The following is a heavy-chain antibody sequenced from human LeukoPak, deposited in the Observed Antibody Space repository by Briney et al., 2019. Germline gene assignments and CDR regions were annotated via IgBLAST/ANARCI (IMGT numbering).Heavy chain of an antibody. CDR2: ISYDGSNK. CDR3: ARGGYYDFSYFDY. Sequence: GGSLRLSCAASGFTFSSYAMHWVRQAPGKGLEWVAVISYDGSNKYYADSVKGRFTISRDNSKNTLYLQMNSLRAGDTAVYYCARGGYYDFSYFDYWGQGTLVTVSS. J-gene: IGHJ4*02. D-gene: IGHD3-3*01. V-gene: IGHV3-30-3*01. CDR1: GFTFSSYA.